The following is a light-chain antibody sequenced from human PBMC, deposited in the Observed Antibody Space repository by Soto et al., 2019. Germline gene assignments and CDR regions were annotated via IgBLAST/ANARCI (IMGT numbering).Light chain of an antibody. CDR2: GAS. Sequence: EIVLTQSPGSLSLSPGERATLSCRASQSVDSSFFAWYQQKPGQAPRLLIYGASNRATGIPDRFSGRGSGTDFTLTISRLEPEDFAVYYCQQYVSSVTFGQGTKVE. J-gene: IGKJ1*01. CDR3: QQYVSSVT. V-gene: IGKV3-20*01. CDR1: QSVDSSF.